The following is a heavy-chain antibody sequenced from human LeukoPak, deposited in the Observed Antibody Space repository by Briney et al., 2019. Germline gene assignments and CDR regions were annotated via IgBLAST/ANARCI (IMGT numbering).Heavy chain of an antibody. J-gene: IGHJ6*02. CDR1: GSSISSYY. CDR2: IYTSGST. Sequence: SETLSLTCTVSGSSISSYYWSWIRQPAGKGLEWIGRIYTSGSTNYNPSLKSRVTMSVDTSKNQFSLKQRSVTAADTAVYYCARDFTPLLLWDYYYGVDVCGQGTTVTVS. CDR3: ARDFTPLLLWDYYYGVDV. D-gene: IGHD2-15*01. V-gene: IGHV4-4*07.